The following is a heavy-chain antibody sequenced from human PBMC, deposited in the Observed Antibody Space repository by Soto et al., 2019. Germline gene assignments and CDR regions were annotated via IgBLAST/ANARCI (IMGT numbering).Heavy chain of an antibody. V-gene: IGHV3-74*01. CDR2: INTDGSST. CDR1: GFTFDDYT. D-gene: IGHD6-13*01. J-gene: IGHJ4*02. CDR3: TRDPGAYSSTWSFYFDS. Sequence: PGGSLRLSCAASGFTFDDYTMHWVRQAPGKGLVWVSRINTDGSSTTYADSVKGRFTISRDNAKNTLYLQMDSLRAEDTGVYYCTRDPGAYSSTWSFYFDSWGQGTLVTVS.